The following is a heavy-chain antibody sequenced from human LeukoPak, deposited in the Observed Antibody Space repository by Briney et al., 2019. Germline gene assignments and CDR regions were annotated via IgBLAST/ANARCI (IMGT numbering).Heavy chain of an antibody. CDR2: VKSKTDGGTT. CDR1: GFTFRNAW. Sequence: GGSLRLSCAGSGFTFRNAWMSWVRQAPGKGLEWVGRVKSKTDGGTTDYAAPVKGIFTISRDDSKNTLYLQMNSLKTEDTAVYYCTTPYYYDSGAYYRLDYRGQGTLVTVSS. CDR3: TTPYYYDSGAYYRLDY. J-gene: IGHJ4*02. D-gene: IGHD3-22*01. V-gene: IGHV3-15*01.